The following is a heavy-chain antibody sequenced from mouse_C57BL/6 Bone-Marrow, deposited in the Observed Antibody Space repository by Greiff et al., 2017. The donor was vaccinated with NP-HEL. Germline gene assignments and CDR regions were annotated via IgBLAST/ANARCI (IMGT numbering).Heavy chain of an antibody. J-gene: IGHJ2*01. CDR2: IYPGSGST. CDR3: ARSASNWPYYFDY. D-gene: IGHD4-1*02. Sequence: VQLQQPGAELVKPGASVKMSCKASGYTFTSYWITWVKQRPGQGLEWIGDIYPGSGSTNYNEKFKSKATLTVDTSSSTAYMPLSSLTSEDSAVYYCARSASNWPYYFDYWGQGTTLTVSS. CDR1: GYTFTSYW. V-gene: IGHV1-55*01.